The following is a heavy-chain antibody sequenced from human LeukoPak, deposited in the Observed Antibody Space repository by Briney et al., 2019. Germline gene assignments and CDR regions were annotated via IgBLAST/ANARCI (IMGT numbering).Heavy chain of an antibody. Sequence: SETLSLTCSVSGGSISSHYRSWIRQPPGKGLEWIAYMFDSGGTKHNPSLRSRVILSRDTSKNQFSLNLISVTAADTAVYYCARLPPYYSDGWGYFDHWGQGNLVTVSS. CDR2: MFDSGGT. D-gene: IGHD2-15*01. CDR3: ARLPPYYSDGWGYFDH. CDR1: GGSISSHY. V-gene: IGHV4-59*08. J-gene: IGHJ4*02.